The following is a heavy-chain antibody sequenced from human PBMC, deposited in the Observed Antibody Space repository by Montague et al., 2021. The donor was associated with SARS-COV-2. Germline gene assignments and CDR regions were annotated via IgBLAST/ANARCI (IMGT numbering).Heavy chain of an antibody. J-gene: IGHJ3*02. V-gene: IGHV4-38-2*02. Sequence: SETLSLTCTVSGSSVRSDYYWAWIRQSPGKGLEWIGSSSHKGITDYNPSLRSRVTLSVDTSKNQISLKLTFVAAADTAVYYCARYSPLGFESPDTFDIWGRGTMVTVSS. CDR3: ARYSPLGFESPDTFDI. CDR2: SSHKGIT. CDR1: GSSVRSDYY. D-gene: IGHD3-9*01.